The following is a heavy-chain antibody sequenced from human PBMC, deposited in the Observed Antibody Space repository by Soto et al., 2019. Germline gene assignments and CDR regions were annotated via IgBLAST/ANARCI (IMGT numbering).Heavy chain of an antibody. V-gene: IGHV2-5*02. Sequence: QITLKESGPTLVKPTQTLTLTCTFSGFSLSTSGVGVAWIRQPPGKALEWRALIYWDDDKRYSSSLQSRLTITKDTSKNQVVLTVTYMDPVDTATYYCAHVPRGQSSHDRWGQGTLVTVSS. CDR3: AHVPRGQSSHDR. J-gene: IGHJ5*02. CDR1: GFSLSTSGVG. D-gene: IGHD6-19*01. CDR2: IYWDDDK.